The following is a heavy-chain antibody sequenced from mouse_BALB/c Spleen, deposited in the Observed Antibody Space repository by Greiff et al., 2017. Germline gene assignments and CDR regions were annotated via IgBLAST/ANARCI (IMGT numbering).Heavy chain of an antibody. CDR3: ARHKVYYDYDGGFAY. J-gene: IGHJ3*01. CDR2: INSNGGST. CDR1: GFTFSSYY. Sequence: EVNVVESGGGLVKLGGSLKLSCAASGFTFSSYYMSWVRQTPEKRLELVAAINSNGGSTYYPDTVKGRFTISRDNAKNTLYLQMSSLKSEDTALYYCARHKVYYDYDGGFAYWGQGTLVTVSA. V-gene: IGHV5-6-2*01. D-gene: IGHD2-4*01.